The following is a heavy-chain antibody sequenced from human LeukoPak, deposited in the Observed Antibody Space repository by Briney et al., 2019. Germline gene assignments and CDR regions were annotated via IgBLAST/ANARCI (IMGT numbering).Heavy chain of an antibody. Sequence: SETLSLTCTVSGGSISSHYWSWIRQPPGKGLEWIGYVYYSGSTNYNPSLKSRVTISVDTSKNQFSLKLSSVTAADTAVYYCARGPPYYDFWGGYYTIDPWGQGTLVTVSS. D-gene: IGHD3-3*01. CDR2: VYYSGST. J-gene: IGHJ5*02. CDR1: GGSISSHY. V-gene: IGHV4-59*11. CDR3: ARGPPYYDFWGGYYTIDP.